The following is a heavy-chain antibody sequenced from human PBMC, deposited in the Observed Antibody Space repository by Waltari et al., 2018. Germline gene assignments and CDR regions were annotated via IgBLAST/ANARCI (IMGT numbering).Heavy chain of an antibody. D-gene: IGHD6-13*01. J-gene: IGHJ6*02. V-gene: IGHV4-30-4*08. Sequence: QVQLQESGPGLVKPSQTLSLTCTVSGGSISRGAYYWSWIRQPPGKGLEWIGYIYYSGSTYYNPSLKSRVTISVDTSKNQFSLKLSSVTAADTAVYYCARSEQQLSYYYYGMDVWGQGTTVTVSS. CDR1: GGSISRGAYY. CDR3: ARSEQQLSYYYYGMDV. CDR2: IYYSGST.